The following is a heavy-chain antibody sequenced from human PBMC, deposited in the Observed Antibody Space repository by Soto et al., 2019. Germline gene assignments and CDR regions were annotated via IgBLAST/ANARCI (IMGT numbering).Heavy chain of an antibody. J-gene: IGHJ4*02. CDR1: GGSISSSSYY. Sequence: QLQLQESGPGLVKPSETLSLTCTVSGGSISSSSYYWGWIRQPPGKGLEWIGSIYYSGSTYYNPSLKSRAXIXGXXSKNQFSLKLSTVTAADTAVYYCARGTTVTTSFDYWGQGTLVTVSS. CDR3: ARGTTVTTSFDY. D-gene: IGHD4-17*01. V-gene: IGHV4-39*01. CDR2: IYYSGST.